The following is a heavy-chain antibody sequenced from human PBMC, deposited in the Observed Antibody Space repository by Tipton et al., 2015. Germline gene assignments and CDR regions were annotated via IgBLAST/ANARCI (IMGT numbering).Heavy chain of an antibody. CDR3: ARARGRHGGLVDS. D-gene: IGHD4-23*01. J-gene: IGHJ4*02. V-gene: IGHV4-39*07. CDR1: GGSISNSNYY. CDR2: IYYSGST. Sequence: TLSLTCTVSGGSISNSNYYWGWIRQPPGKGLEWIGSIYYSGSTNYNPSLESRVSMSVDTSKTQFSLEMRSVTATDTAVYYCARARGRHGGLVDSWGQGTLVTVSS.